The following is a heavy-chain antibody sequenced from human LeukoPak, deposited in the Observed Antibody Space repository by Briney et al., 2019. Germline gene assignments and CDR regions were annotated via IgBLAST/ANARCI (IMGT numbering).Heavy chain of an antibody. Sequence: GRSLRLSCAASGFTLSNYGMHWARQAPGKGLEWVAVVSYDGNYKYYAASAKGRFAISRDNSKNTLYLQMNSLRVEDAAVYYCTKDVGRLTLVRGEPYYYYGMDVWGKGTTVTVS. CDR3: TKDVGRLTLVRGEPYYYYGMDV. D-gene: IGHD3-10*01. CDR2: VSYDGNYK. J-gene: IGHJ6*04. V-gene: IGHV3-30*18. CDR1: GFTLSNYG.